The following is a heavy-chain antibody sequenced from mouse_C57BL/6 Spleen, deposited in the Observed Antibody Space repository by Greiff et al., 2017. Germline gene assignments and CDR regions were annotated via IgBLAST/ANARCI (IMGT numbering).Heavy chain of an antibody. J-gene: IGHJ2*01. CDR3: ARGRFITTVVAAQDYFDY. CDR2: ISYSGST. D-gene: IGHD1-1*01. V-gene: IGHV3-1*01. Sequence: DVKLVESGPGMVKPSQSLSLTCTVTGYSITSGYDWHWIRHFPGNKLEWMGYISYSGSTNYNPSLKSRISITHDTSKNHFFLKLNSVTTEDTATYYCARGRFITTVVAAQDYFDYWGQGTTLTVSS. CDR1: GYSITSGYD.